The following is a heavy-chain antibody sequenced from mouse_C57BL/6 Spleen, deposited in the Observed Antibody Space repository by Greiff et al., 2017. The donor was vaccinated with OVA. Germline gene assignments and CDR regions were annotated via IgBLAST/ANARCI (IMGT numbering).Heavy chain of an antibody. V-gene: IGHV3-6*01. CDR3: AREGYDGYWYFDV. D-gene: IGHD2-3*01. CDR1: GYSITSGYY. CDR2: ISYDGSN. Sequence: VQLKQSGPGLVKPSQSLSLTCSVTGYSITSGYYWNWIRQFPGNKLEWMGYISYDGSNNYNPSLKNRISITRDTSKNQFFLKLNSVTTEDTATYYCAREGYDGYWYFDVWGTGTTVTVSS. J-gene: IGHJ1*03.